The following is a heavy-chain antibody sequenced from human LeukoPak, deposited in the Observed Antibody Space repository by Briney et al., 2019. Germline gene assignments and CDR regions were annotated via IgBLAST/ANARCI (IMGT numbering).Heavy chain of an antibody. CDR3: VRLRRNSDTTGFYYYYDF. V-gene: IGHV3-21*01. CDR2: ISVRSNYI. J-gene: IGHJ4*02. D-gene: IGHD3-22*01. Sequence: GGSLRLSCAASGYTFSSYSINWVRLAPGKGLEWVSSISVRSNYIYYADSVRGRFRISRDDARDSLYLQMNSLRAEDTAVYYCVRLRRNSDTTGFYYYYDFWGQGTLVTVSS. CDR1: GYTFSSYS.